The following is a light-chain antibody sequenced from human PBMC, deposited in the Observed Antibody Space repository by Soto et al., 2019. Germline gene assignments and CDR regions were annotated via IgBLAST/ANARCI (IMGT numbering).Light chain of an antibody. J-gene: IGKJ1*01. CDR2: VAS. V-gene: IGKV1-39*01. Sequence: DIQMTQSPSSLSASVGDRVTITCRASQRISTYLSWYQQKPGKAPNLLIYVASSLQSGVPSRFSGSRSGTGFTLTISSLQPEDSATYYCQQSYNAPWTFGQGTKVEIK. CDR3: QQSYNAPWT. CDR1: QRISTY.